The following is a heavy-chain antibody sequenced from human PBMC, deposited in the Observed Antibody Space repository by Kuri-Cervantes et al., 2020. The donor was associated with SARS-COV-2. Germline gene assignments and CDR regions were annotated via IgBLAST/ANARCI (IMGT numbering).Heavy chain of an antibody. V-gene: IGHV3-21*01. CDR3: AREGQLERPGAYYYYYGMDV. CDR2: ISSSSSYI. D-gene: IGHD1-1*01. J-gene: IGHJ6*02. Sequence: GGSLRLSCAASGFTFSSYSTNWVRQAPGKGLEWVSSISSSSSYIYYADSVKGRFTISRDNAKNSLYLQMNSLRAEDTAVYYCAREGQLERPGAYYYYYGMDVWGQGTTVTVSS. CDR1: GFTFSSYS.